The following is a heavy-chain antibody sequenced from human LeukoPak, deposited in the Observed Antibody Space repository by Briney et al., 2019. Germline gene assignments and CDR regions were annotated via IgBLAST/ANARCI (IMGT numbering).Heavy chain of an antibody. Sequence: PSETLSLTCTVSGGSISSYYWSWIRQPPGKGLEWIGYIYYSGSTNYNPSLKSRVTISVDTSKNQFSLKLSSVTAADTAVYYCARDRVGGWYGSYFDYWGQGTLVTVSS. CDR3: ARDRVGGWYGSYFDY. J-gene: IGHJ4*02. D-gene: IGHD6-19*01. V-gene: IGHV4-59*01. CDR2: IYYSGST. CDR1: GGSISSYY.